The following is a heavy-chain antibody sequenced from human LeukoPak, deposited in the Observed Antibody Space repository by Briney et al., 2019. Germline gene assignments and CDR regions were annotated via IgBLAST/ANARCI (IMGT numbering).Heavy chain of an antibody. CDR3: ARGGNRLGYCSSTSCPMDY. J-gene: IGHJ4*02. Sequence: GSLRLSCAASGFTFSRYWMSWVRQAPGKGLEWVANIKQDGNEKYYVDSVKGRFTISRDNAKMSLYLQMNSLRAEDTAVYYCARGGNRLGYCSSTSCPMDYWGQGTLVTVSS. D-gene: IGHD2-2*01. CDR1: GFTFSRYW. V-gene: IGHV3-7*01. CDR2: IKQDGNEK.